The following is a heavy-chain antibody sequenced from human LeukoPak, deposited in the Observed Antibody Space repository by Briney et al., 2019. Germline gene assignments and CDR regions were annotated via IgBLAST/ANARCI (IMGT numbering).Heavy chain of an antibody. CDR1: GYTFTSYG. Sequence: ASVKVSCKASGYTFTSYGISWVRQAPGQGLEWMGWISAYNGNTNYAQKLQGRVTMTTDTFTSTAYMELRSLRSDDTAVYYCARDRRYSSSWYVRLYYYYYGMDVWGQGTTVTVSS. D-gene: IGHD6-13*01. CDR3: ARDRRYSSSWYVRLYYYYYGMDV. V-gene: IGHV1-18*01. CDR2: ISAYNGNT. J-gene: IGHJ6*02.